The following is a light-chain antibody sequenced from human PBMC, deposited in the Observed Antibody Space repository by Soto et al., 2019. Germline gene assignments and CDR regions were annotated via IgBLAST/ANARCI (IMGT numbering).Light chain of an antibody. Sequence: DTQMTQSPSSLSASVGDRVTITCRASQNVRSYLGWYQQKPGKAPKLLIYAASTLQSGAPSRFSGSGSGTDFTLTISSLQPEDFATYYCQQLDTFLLTFGGGTKVDIK. V-gene: IGKV1-9*01. CDR1: QNVRSY. J-gene: IGKJ4*01. CDR3: QQLDTFLLT. CDR2: AAS.